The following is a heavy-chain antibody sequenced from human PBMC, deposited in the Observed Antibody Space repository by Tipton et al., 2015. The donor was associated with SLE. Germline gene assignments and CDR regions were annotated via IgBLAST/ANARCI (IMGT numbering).Heavy chain of an antibody. CDR3: ARVKYDFWSGYPDYYGMDV. J-gene: IGHJ6*02. D-gene: IGHD3-3*01. Sequence: QVQLVQSGPEVKKPGSSVKVSCKASGGTFSSYAISWVRQAPGQGLEWMGGIIPIFGTANYAQKFQGRVTITADESTSTAYMELSSLRSEDTAVYYCARVKYDFWSGYPDYYGMDVWGQGTTVTVSS. CDR2: IIPIFGTA. CDR1: GGTFSSYA. V-gene: IGHV1-69*01.